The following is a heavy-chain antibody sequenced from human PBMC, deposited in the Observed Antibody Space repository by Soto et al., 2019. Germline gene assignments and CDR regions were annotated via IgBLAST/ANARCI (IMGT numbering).Heavy chain of an antibody. D-gene: IGHD3-16*01. CDR1: GYTFTSYA. CDR2: INTGNGNT. CDR3: AKLGFSVDGLDI. Sequence: QVQLVQSGAEVKKPGVSVKVSCKASGYTFTSYAMHWVRQAPGQRLEWMGWINTGNGNTKYSQKFQARVTITRDTSASTAYMELSSLRSEDTAVYYCAKLGFSVDGLDIWGQGTMVTVSS. V-gene: IGHV1-3*04. J-gene: IGHJ3*02.